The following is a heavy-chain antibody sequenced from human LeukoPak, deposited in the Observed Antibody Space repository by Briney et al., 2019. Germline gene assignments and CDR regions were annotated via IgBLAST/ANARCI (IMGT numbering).Heavy chain of an antibody. D-gene: IGHD3-16*02. CDR1: GFTFSNYA. J-gene: IGHJ4*02. V-gene: IGHV3-23*01. Sequence: GGSLRLSCAASGFTFSNYAMSWVRQAPGKGLEWVAGIGGGDDIHYADSVKGRFTGSREDSKNTLYLQMSSMTIEDTAVYYCAQDALPFYSLSDYFDSWGQGTLVTVSA. CDR2: IGGGDDI. CDR3: AQDALPFYSLSDYFDS.